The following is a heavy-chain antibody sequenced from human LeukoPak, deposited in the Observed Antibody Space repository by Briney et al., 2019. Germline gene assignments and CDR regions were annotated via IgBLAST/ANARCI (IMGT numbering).Heavy chain of an antibody. J-gene: IGHJ4*02. V-gene: IGHV1-69*04. Sequence: ASVKVSCKASGGTFSSYAISWVRQAPGQGLEWTGRIIPILGIANYAQKFQGRVTITADKSTSTAYMELSSLRSEDTAVYYCARTYDSSGYYYDAYWGQGTLVTVSS. CDR1: GGTFSSYA. CDR2: IIPILGIA. D-gene: IGHD3-22*01. CDR3: ARTYDSSGYYYDAY.